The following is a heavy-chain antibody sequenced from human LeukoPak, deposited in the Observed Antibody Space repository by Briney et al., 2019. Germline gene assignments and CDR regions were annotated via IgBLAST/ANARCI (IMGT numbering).Heavy chain of an antibody. J-gene: IGHJ4*02. CDR2: ISISDSTI. CDR3: ARGDYYDSSDYYAPLDY. D-gene: IGHD3-22*01. CDR1: GFTFSNHA. V-gene: IGHV3-11*01. Sequence: GGSLRLSCAASGFTFSNHAMSWVRQAPGKGPEWVSYISISDSTIYYADSVKGRFTISRDNAKNSLYLQMNSLRAEDTAVYYCARGDYYDSSDYYAPLDYWGQGTLVTVSS.